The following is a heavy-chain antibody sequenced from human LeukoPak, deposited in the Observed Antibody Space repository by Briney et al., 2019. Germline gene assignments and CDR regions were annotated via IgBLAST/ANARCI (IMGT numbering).Heavy chain of an antibody. CDR3: ARQISYSNAWTTI. Sequence: ASETLSLTCTVSGGSMSSSYWSWIRQPPGKGLEWIGYISYRGDTSYNPSLKSRVTISEDTSKNQFSLKLSSVPAAHTAVYFCARQISYSNAWTTIWGQGTMVTVSS. J-gene: IGHJ3*02. V-gene: IGHV4-59*08. CDR1: GGSMSSSY. D-gene: IGHD5-18*01. CDR2: ISYRGDT.